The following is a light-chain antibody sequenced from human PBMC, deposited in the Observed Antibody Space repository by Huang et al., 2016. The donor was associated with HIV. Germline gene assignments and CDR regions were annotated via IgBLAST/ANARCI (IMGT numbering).Light chain of an antibody. Sequence: EIVLTQSPATLSLSPGERATLSCRASQSITNYVAWYQHKPGQAPRLLIYDSSTRATGIPGRFSGSGYGTDFTLTISSLEPEDFAVYYCQQRRNWLTFGGGTKVEIK. CDR1: QSITNY. CDR2: DSS. V-gene: IGKV3-11*01. J-gene: IGKJ4*01. CDR3: QQRRNWLT.